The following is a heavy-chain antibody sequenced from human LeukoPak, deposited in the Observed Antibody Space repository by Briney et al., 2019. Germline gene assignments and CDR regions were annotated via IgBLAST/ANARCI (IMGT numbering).Heavy chain of an antibody. J-gene: IGHJ4*02. CDR2: IRQDGGEK. CDR3: SIGKPAGIPVPSYLDY. CDR1: GFTFGSYW. Sequence: GGSLRLSCAASGFTFGSYWMTWDRQPPGKGLEWVAHIRQDGGEKYYVDSVKGRFTISRDNAKNSLYLQMNSLRAEDTAIYYCSIGKPAGIPVPSYLDYWGQGILVTVSS. V-gene: IGHV3-7*01. D-gene: IGHD6-19*01.